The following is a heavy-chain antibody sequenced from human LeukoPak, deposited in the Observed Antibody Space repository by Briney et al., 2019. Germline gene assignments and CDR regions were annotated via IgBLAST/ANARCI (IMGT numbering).Heavy chain of an antibody. D-gene: IGHD2-15*01. J-gene: IGHJ1*01. V-gene: IGHV3-30*14. CDR2: ISYDGSNE. CDR3: ASDSYSPEYFQH. CDR1: GFTFSRYA. Sequence: PGRSLRLSCAASGFTFSRYAMHWVRQAPGKGLEWVAVISYDGSNEYYAESVKGRFTISRDSSENTLYLQMNSLRAEDTAVYYCASDSYSPEYFQHWGQGTLVTVSS.